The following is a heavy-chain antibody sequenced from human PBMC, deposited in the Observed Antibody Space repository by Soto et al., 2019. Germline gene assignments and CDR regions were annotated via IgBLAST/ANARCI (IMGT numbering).Heavy chain of an antibody. CDR3: AREKDIVVVPAAAPDAFDI. J-gene: IGHJ3*02. CDR2: IIPIFGTA. D-gene: IGHD2-2*01. V-gene: IGHV1-69*13. Sequence: GASVKVSCKASGGTFSSYAISWVRQAPGQGLEWMGGIIPIFGTANYAQKFQGRVTITADESTSTAYMELSSLRSEDTAVYYCAREKDIVVVPAAAPDAFDIWGQGTRVTVAS. CDR1: GGTFSSYA.